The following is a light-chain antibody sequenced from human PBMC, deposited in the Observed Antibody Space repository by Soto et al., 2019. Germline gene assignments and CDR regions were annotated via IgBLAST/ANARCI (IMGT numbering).Light chain of an antibody. J-gene: IGKJ1*01. CDR3: QKYNRTPRT. CDR2: EAS. Sequence: DIEMTQSPSSLSASVGDRVTITCRASQGISGHLAWYQQKPGNVPKLLIYEASTLQSGVPSRFSGSGSGTDFTLTISSLQPEDVATYYCQKYNRTPRTFGQGTKVELK. V-gene: IGKV1-27*01. CDR1: QGISGH.